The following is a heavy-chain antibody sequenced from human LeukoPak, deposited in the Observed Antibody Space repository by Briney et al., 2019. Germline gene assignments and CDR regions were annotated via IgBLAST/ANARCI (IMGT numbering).Heavy chain of an antibody. D-gene: IGHD2-15*01. CDR1: GYTFTSYD. J-gene: IGHJ4*02. CDR3: ARGCARRGSCYTLRVTDY. CDR2: MNPNSGNT. V-gene: IGHV1-8*01. Sequence: ASVKVSCKASGYTFTSYDINWVRQATGQGLEWMGWMNPNSGNTGYAQKFQGRVTMTRNTSISTAYMELSSLRSEDTAVYYCARGCARRGSCYTLRVTDYWGQGTLVTVSS.